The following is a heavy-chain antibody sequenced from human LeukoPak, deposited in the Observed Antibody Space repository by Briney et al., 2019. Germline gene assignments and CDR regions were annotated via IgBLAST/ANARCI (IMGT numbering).Heavy chain of an antibody. J-gene: IGHJ5*02. D-gene: IGHD1-26*01. Sequence: ASVKVSFKSSGYTFTSYDINWVRQATGQGLEWMGCMNPNSGNTGYAQKFHGRVTMTRNTSISTAYMELSSLRSEDTAVYYCARGEVPGSYFFFRFDPWRQGTLVTVST. CDR3: ARGEVPGSYFFFRFDP. V-gene: IGHV1-8*01. CDR2: MNPNSGNT. CDR1: GYTFTSYD.